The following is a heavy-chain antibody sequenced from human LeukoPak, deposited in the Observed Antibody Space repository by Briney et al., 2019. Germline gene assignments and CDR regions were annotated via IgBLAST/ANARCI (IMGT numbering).Heavy chain of an antibody. J-gene: IGHJ6*03. CDR2: ISTYNGNT. Sequence: ASVKVSCKASGYTFTGYYMHWVRQAPGQGLEWMGWISTYNGNTDYAQKLQGRVTMTTDTSTSTAYMELRSLRSDDTAVYYCARVDYIGVEYYYYMDVWGKGTTVTVSS. D-gene: IGHD4-11*01. CDR1: GYTFTGYY. CDR3: ARVDYIGVEYYYYMDV. V-gene: IGHV1-18*04.